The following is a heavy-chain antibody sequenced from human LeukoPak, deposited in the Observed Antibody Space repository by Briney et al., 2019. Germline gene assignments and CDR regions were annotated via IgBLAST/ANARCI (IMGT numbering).Heavy chain of an antibody. CDR2: IPYDGSNK. J-gene: IGHJ4*02. CDR3: ARDGDYDSSGYYYPDY. V-gene: IGHV3-30-3*01. D-gene: IGHD3-22*01. Sequence: GGSLRLSCAASGFTFSSYAMHWVRQAPGKGLEWVAVIPYDGSNKYYADSVKGRFTISRDNSKNTLYLQMNSLRAEDTAVYYCARDGDYDSSGYYYPDYWGQGTLVTVSS. CDR1: GFTFSSYA.